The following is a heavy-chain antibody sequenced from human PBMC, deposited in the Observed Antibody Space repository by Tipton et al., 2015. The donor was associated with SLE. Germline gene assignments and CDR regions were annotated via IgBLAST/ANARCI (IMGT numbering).Heavy chain of an antibody. CDR1: GASVSSHY. CDR3: ARGRGGSYYDY. D-gene: IGHD1-26*01. J-gene: IGHJ4*02. V-gene: IGHV4-59*02. Sequence: TLSLTCDVSGASVSSHYWSWIRQSPGKGLEWMGYIHYSASATYNPSLKSRVTITLDTSKNQVSLKMNFVTAADTAVYFCARGRGGSYYDYWGQGTLVTVSS. CDR2: IHYSASA.